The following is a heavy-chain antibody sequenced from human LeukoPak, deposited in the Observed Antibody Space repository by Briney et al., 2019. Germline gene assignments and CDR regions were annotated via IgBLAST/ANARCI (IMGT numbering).Heavy chain of an antibody. J-gene: IGHJ4*02. CDR1: GFTFSSYW. V-gene: IGHV3-7*03. Sequence: GGSLRLSCAATGFTFSSYWMSWVRQAPGKGLEWVANINKDGGEKYYVDSVKGRFTISRDNAKNSLYLQMNSLRADDTAVYYCVKDSPPRYSGSPPAYWGQGTLVTVSS. D-gene: IGHD1-26*01. CDR3: VKDSPPRYSGSPPAY. CDR2: INKDGGEK.